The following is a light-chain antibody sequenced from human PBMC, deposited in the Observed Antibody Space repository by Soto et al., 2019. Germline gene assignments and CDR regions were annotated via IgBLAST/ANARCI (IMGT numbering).Light chain of an antibody. CDR2: WAS. CDR1: QSVLYSSNHKNY. V-gene: IGKV4-1*01. Sequence: DIVMTQSPDSLAVSLGERATINCKSSQSVLYSSNHKNYLAGYQQRPGQPPKLLIYWASTRESGVPDRFSGSGSGTDFTLTITSLQDEDVAVYYCQQYESTPPTFGQGTKLEIK. CDR3: QQYESTPPT. J-gene: IGKJ2*01.